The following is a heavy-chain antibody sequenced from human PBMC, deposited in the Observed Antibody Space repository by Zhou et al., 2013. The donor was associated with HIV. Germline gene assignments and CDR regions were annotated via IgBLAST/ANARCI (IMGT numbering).Heavy chain of an antibody. J-gene: IGHJ6*03. CDR1: GGTFSSYA. Sequence: QVQLVQSGAEVKKPGSSVKVSCKASGGTFSSYAISWVRQAPGQGLEWMGGIIPIFGTANYAQKFQGRVTITTDESTSTAYMELSSLRSEDTAVYYCARVSYYDFWSGPLWNYYYMDVWGKGTTVTVSS. CDR3: ARVSYYDFWSGPLWNYYYMDV. CDR2: IIPIFGTA. V-gene: IGHV1-69*05. D-gene: IGHD3-3*01.